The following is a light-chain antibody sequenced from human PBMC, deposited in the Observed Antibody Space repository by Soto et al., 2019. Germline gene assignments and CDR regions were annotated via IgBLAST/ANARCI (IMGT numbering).Light chain of an antibody. CDR2: GAS. J-gene: IGKJ4*01. V-gene: IGKV3D-15*01. CDR3: QQYSDWPLT. CDR1: QSVSSN. Sequence: EIVMTQSPATLSVSPGERATLSCRASQSVSSNLAWYQQKPGQAPRLLLFGASTRATGTPARFSGSGSETEFTLTISSLQSEDFAVYYCQQYSDWPLTFGGGTKVEI.